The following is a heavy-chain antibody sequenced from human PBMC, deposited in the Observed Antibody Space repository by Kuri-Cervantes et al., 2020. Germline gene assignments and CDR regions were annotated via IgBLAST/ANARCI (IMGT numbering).Heavy chain of an antibody. CDR1: GFSLSNARMG. J-gene: IGHJ3*02. CDR2: IYWDDDK. D-gene: IGHD3-10*01. V-gene: IGHV2-5*02. CDR3: ARTHEFRAFDI. Sequence: SGPTLVKPTETLTLTCTVSGFSLSNARMGVSWIRQPPGKALEWLALIYWDDDKRYSPSLKSRLTITKDTSKNQVVLTMTNMDPVDTATYYCARTHEFRAFDIWGQGTMVTVSS.